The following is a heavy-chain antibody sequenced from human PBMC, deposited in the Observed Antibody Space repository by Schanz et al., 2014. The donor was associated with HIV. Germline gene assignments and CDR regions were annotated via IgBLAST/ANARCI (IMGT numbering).Heavy chain of an antibody. CDR3: ARGLGDSSSSEPFDI. CDR1: GYPFLDYY. CDR2: IIPIFGTA. D-gene: IGHD6-6*01. J-gene: IGHJ3*02. V-gene: IGHV1-69*01. Sequence: QVQLVQSGPEVKRPGASLKVSCKASGYPFLDYYIHWMRQAPGQGLEWMGGIIPIFGTANYAQKFQGRVTITADESTSTAYMELRSLRSEDTAVYYCARGLGDSSSSEPFDIWGQGTKVTVSS.